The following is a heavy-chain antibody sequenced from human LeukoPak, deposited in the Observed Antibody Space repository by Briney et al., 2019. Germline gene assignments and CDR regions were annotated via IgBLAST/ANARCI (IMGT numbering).Heavy chain of an antibody. Sequence: SVKVSCKASGGTFSSYAISWVRQAPGQGLEWMGGIIPIFGTANYAQKFQGRVTITADESTSTAYMELSSLRSEDTAVYYCARDSHRLTTVGFDYWGQGTRVIVCS. V-gene: IGHV1-69*13. CDR1: GGTFSSYA. J-gene: IGHJ4*02. D-gene: IGHD4-23*01. CDR2: IIPIFGTA. CDR3: ARDSHRLTTVGFDY.